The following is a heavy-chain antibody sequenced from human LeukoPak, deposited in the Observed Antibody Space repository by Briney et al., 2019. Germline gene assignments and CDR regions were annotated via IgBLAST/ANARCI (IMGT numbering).Heavy chain of an antibody. CDR1: CGSISSYY. CDR3: ARVRVSSGSHPWYFDY. D-gene: IGHD3-22*01. V-gene: IGHV4-59*01. Sequence: SETLALTCTVSCGSISSYYWSWIRQPPGLGLAGIGIICYSGSTYYNPSLKSRVNISVDTSKNQFSLKLSSVTAADTAVYYCARVRVSSGSHPWYFDYWGQGTLVTVSS. J-gene: IGHJ4*02. CDR2: ICYSGST.